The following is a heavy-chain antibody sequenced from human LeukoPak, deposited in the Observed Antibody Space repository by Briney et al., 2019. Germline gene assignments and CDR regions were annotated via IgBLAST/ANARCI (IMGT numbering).Heavy chain of an antibody. CDR2: IYHSGST. D-gene: IGHD3-22*01. Sequence: SETLSLTCAVSGGSISSGGYSWSWIRQPPGKDLEWIGYIYHSGSTYYNPSLKSRVTISVDRSKNQFSLKLSSVTAADTAVYYCARVGYYDSSGYYDFDYWGQGTLVTVSS. CDR3: ARVGYYDSSGYYDFDY. V-gene: IGHV4-30-2*01. J-gene: IGHJ4*02. CDR1: GGSISSGGYS.